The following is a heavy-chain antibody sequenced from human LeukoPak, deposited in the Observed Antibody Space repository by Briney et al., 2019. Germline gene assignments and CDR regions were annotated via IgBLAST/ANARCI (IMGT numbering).Heavy chain of an antibody. V-gene: IGHV1-69*04. Sequence: GASVKVSCKASGGTFSSYAISWVRQAPGQGLEWMGRIIPILGIANYAQKYQGRVTITADKTTSTAYMKLSSLRSEDTAVYYCASSSLGNTAMVDYWGQGTLVIVSS. CDR1: GGTFSSYA. CDR2: IIPILGIA. D-gene: IGHD5-18*01. CDR3: ASSSLGNTAMVDY. J-gene: IGHJ4*02.